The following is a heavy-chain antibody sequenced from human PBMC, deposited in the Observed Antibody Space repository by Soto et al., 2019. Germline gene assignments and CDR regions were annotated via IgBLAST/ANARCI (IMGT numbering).Heavy chain of an antibody. CDR2: IWYDGSNK. D-gene: IGHD3-10*01. Sequence: GGSLRLSCAASGFTFSNYGMYWVRQAPGKGLEWVAIIWYDGSNKYYADSVKGRFTISRDNSKNTLYLQMNSLRAEDTAVYYCARDTARAMVRIYYGMDVWGQGTTVTVS. CDR1: GFTFSNYG. V-gene: IGHV3-33*07. CDR3: ARDTARAMVRIYYGMDV. J-gene: IGHJ6*02.